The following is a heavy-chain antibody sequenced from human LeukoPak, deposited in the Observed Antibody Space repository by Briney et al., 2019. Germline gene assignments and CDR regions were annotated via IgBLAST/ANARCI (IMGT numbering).Heavy chain of an antibody. CDR3: ARDYYSGSYYGEY. D-gene: IGHD1-26*01. V-gene: IGHV1-18*01. CDR2: ISAYNGNT. Sequence: GASVKVSCKASGYTFTNYGITWVRQAPGQGLEWMGWISAYNGNTNYAQRLQGRVTMTTDTSTSTAYMELRSLRSDDTAVYYCARDYYSGSYYGEYWGQGTLVTVSS. CDR1: GYTFTNYG. J-gene: IGHJ4*02.